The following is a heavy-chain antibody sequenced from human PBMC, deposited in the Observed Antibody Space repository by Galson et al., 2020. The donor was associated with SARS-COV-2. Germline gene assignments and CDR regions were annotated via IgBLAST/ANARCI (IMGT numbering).Heavy chain of an antibody. Sequence: SETLSLTCTASGGSISSSSYYWGWILQPPGKGLEWIRRIYYSGSTYYNPSLKSRVTISVDTSKNQFSLKLRAVTAEDTAVYYCARLPSYYYDSSGSRFDPWGQGTLVTVSS. CDR1: GGSISSSSYY. D-gene: IGHD3-22*01. J-gene: IGHJ5*02. V-gene: IGHV4-39*01. CDR2: IYYSGST. CDR3: ARLPSYYYDSSGSRFDP.